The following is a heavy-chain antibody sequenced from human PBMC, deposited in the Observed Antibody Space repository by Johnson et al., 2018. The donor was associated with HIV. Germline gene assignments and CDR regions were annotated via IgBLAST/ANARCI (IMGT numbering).Heavy chain of an antibody. CDR2: ISNDGRDK. CDR3: AKGEYYDFWSGYYDAFDI. V-gene: IGHV3-30*18. CDR1: GFSFRSYG. D-gene: IGHD3-3*01. Sequence: VQLLESGGGVVQPGRSLRLSCAAAGFSFRSYGMHWVRQAPGKGLEWVAVISNDGRDKYYADSVKGRFTISRDNSKKTLYLQMNSLRAEDTAVYYCAKGEYYDFWSGYYDAFDIWGQGTMVTVSA. J-gene: IGHJ3*02.